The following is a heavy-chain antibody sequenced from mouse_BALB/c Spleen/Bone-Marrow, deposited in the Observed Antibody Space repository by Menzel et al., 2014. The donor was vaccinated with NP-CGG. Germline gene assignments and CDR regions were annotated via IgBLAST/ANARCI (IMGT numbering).Heavy chain of an antibody. CDR3: ARHGEERPVLAMDY. CDR1: GFTFIAYT. J-gene: IGHJ4*01. D-gene: IGHD2-14*01. Sequence: EVQLVESGGGLVEPGVSLKLSCAASGFTFIAYTMSWVRQTPEKRLEWVAYINNGGGSTYYPDIVKGRFTISRDNAKNTLYLQMSSLKSEDTAMYYCARHGEERPVLAMDYWGQGTSVTVSS. V-gene: IGHV5-12-2*01. CDR2: INNGGGST.